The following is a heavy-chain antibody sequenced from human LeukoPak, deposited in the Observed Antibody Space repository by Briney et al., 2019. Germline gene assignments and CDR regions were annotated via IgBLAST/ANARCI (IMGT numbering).Heavy chain of an antibody. V-gene: IGHV1-18*01. CDR1: GYTFTSYG. CDR2: ISAYNGNT. Sequence: ASVKVSCKASGYTFTSYGISWVRQAPGQGLEWMGWISAYNGNTNYAQKLQGRVTMTTDTSTSTAYMELSSLRSEDTAVYYCARAMVRYYYYMDVWGKGTTVTVSS. D-gene: IGHD3-10*01. CDR3: ARAMVRYYYYMDV. J-gene: IGHJ6*03.